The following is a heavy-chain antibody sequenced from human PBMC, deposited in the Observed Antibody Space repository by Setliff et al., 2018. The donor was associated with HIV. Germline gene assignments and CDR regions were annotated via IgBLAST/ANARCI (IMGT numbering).Heavy chain of an antibody. Sequence: SETLSLTCTVSGASISSTLYYWAWIRQPPGKRLEWIGSIYYSGSTYYNPSLKSRLTMSVDTSKNQFSLKLSSVTAADTAVYYCTRRDVTTGMDSWGPGILVTVSS. CDR2: IYYSGST. V-gene: IGHV4-39*01. CDR1: GASISSTLYY. J-gene: IGHJ4*02. D-gene: IGHD4-17*01. CDR3: TRRDVTTGMDS.